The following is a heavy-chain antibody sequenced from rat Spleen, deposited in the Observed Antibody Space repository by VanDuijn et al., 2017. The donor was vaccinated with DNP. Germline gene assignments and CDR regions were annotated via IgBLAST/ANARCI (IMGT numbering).Heavy chain of an antibody. CDR2: IVYDGSGA. D-gene: IGHD1-11*01. V-gene: IGHV5-7*01. CDR3: ARRGLRRTIDA. CDR1: GFTFSDYS. J-gene: IGHJ4*01. Sequence: EVQLVESGGGLVQPGRSVKLSCAASGFTFSDYSMAWVRQAPKRGLEWVATIVYDGSGAYYGDSVKGRFTVSRDNAKSSLYLQMDSLRSEDTATYYCARRGLRRTIDAWGQGTSVTVSS.